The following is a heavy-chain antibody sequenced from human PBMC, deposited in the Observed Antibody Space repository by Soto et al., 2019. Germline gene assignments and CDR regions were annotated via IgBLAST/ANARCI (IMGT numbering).Heavy chain of an antibody. CDR1: GGSFSGYY. V-gene: IGHV4-34*01. J-gene: IGHJ6*02. CDR3: ARGRNPQGWYNYYYYGMDV. Sequence: PSETLSLTCAVYGGSFSGYYWSWIRQPPGKGLEWIGEINHSGSTNYNPSLKSRVTISVDTSKNQFSLKLSSVTAADTAVYYCARGRNPQGWYNYYYYGMDVWGQGTTVTVSS. CDR2: INHSGST. D-gene: IGHD2-15*01.